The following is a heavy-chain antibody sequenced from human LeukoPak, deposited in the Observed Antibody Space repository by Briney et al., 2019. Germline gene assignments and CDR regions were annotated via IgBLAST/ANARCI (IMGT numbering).Heavy chain of an antibody. Sequence: PSETLSLTCAVSGYSISSGYYWGWIRPPPGKRLEWIGSIYHSGSTYYNPSLKSRVSISVDTSKNQFPLKLSSVTAADTAVYYCARGCGIVGATVHPSDYWGQGTLVTVSS. CDR2: IYHSGST. V-gene: IGHV4-38-2*01. D-gene: IGHD1-26*01. CDR1: GYSISSGYY. J-gene: IGHJ4*02. CDR3: ARGCGIVGATVHPSDY.